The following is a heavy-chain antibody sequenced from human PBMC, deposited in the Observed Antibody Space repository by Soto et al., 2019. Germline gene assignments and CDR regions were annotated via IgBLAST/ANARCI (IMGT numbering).Heavy chain of an antibody. V-gene: IGHV3-9*03. Sequence: PGGSLRLSCAASGFTFDDYAMHWVRQAPGKGLEWVSGISWNSGSIDYADSVKGRFTIARDNAKNSLYLQMISLRGEDMALYYCAKDIQGKSTGRYNYYGMDVWGQGTTVTVSS. CDR1: GFTFDDYA. CDR3: AKDIQGKSTGRYNYYGMDV. D-gene: IGHD2-2*02. CDR2: ISWNSGSI. J-gene: IGHJ6*02.